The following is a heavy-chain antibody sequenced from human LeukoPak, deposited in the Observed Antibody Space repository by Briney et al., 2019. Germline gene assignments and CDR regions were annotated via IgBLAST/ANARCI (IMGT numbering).Heavy chain of an antibody. Sequence: GGSLRLSCAASGFTFSSYGMHWVRQAPGKGLEWVAVISYDGSNKYYADSVKGRFTISRDNSKNTLYLQMNSLRAEDTAVYNCAKDLVLRYFDWAFDYWGQGTLVTVSS. CDR3: AKDLVLRYFDWAFDY. D-gene: IGHD3-9*01. CDR1: GFTFSSYG. J-gene: IGHJ4*02. CDR2: ISYDGSNK. V-gene: IGHV3-30*18.